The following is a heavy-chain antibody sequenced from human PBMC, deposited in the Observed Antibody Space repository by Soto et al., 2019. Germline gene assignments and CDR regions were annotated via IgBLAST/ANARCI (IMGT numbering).Heavy chain of an antibody. Sequence: QVQLVQSGAEVKKPGASVKVSFKASGYTFTSYAMHWVRQAPGQRLEWMGWINAGNGNTKYSQKFEGRVTITSDTSASKAYMELSSLRSEDTAVYYCARTFWSGYYSFDYWGQGTLVTVSS. D-gene: IGHD3-3*01. CDR2: INAGNGNT. J-gene: IGHJ4*02. V-gene: IGHV1-3*01. CDR3: ARTFWSGYYSFDY. CDR1: GYTFTSYA.